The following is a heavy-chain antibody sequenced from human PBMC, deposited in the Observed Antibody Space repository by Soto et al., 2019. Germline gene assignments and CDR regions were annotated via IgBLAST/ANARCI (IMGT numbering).Heavy chain of an antibody. D-gene: IGHD4-17*01. CDR2: ITSTSGTI. J-gene: IGHJ4*02. V-gene: IGHV3-48*02. CDR1: GFSFSNYS. Sequence: GGSRRRSCAASGFSFSNYSMNWVRQAPGKGLEWVSYITSTSGTIYYADSVKGQFTTSRDNAKNSLYLQMNSLRDEDTAVYYCARLPKGTRVNSWGRGSMVTVSS. CDR3: ARLPKGTRVNS.